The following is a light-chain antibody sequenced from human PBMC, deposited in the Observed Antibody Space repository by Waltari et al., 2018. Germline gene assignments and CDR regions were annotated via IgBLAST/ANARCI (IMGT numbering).Light chain of an antibody. Sequence: DIVMTQSPDSLPVSLGERATLNCKSSQSVLYHTDNKNYLAWYQTKPGQSPKLLIYWASTRESGFPDRFSGSGSGTDFTLTISGLQPDDAAIYFCQQYYDIPVTFGQGTRLEIK. CDR3: QQYYDIPVT. V-gene: IGKV4-1*01. CDR2: WAS. J-gene: IGKJ2*01. CDR1: QSVLYHTDNKNY.